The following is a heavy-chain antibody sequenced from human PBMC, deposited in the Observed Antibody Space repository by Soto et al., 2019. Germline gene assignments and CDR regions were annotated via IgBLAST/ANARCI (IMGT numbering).Heavy chain of an antibody. CDR1: GFSLSTSRVG. V-gene: IGHV2-5*02. CDR3: VHTSGSGNSACFDY. Sequence: QITLKESGPTLVKPTQTLTLTCTFSGFSLSTSRVGVGWIRQPPGKALEWLALIYWDDDKRYSPSLKSRLTITKGTSNNQVVLTMTNADPVDTATYYCVHTSGSGNSACFDYWGQGTLVTVSS. D-gene: IGHD3-10*01. CDR2: IYWDDDK. J-gene: IGHJ4*02.